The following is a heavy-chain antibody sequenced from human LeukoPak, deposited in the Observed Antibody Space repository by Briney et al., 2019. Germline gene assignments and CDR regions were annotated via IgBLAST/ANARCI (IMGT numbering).Heavy chain of an antibody. J-gene: IGHJ5*02. CDR3: ARSPGYSSSLGYNWFDP. D-gene: IGHD6-6*01. CDR1: GGSFIGYY. Sequence: SETLSVTCAVYGGSFIGYYWSWIRQPRGKGLEWIGEINHSGSTNYNPSLKSRVTISVDTSKNQFSLKLSSVTAADTAVYYCARSPGYSSSLGYNWFDPWGQGTLVTVSS. V-gene: IGHV4-34*01. CDR2: INHSGST.